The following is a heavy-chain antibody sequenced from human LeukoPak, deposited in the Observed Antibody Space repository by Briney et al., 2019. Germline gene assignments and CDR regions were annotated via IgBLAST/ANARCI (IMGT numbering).Heavy chain of an antibody. V-gene: IGHV1-2*06. J-gene: IGHJ4*02. Sequence: ASVKVSCKASGYTFTCYSVHWVRQAPGQGLEWMGRINPNSGDTNYAPKFQGEVTMTRDTSISTAFMEVSRLRSDDTAVYYCARALDSSGYYVVYWGQGTLVTVSS. CDR2: INPNSGDT. CDR3: ARALDSSGYYVVY. D-gene: IGHD3-22*01. CDR1: GYTFTCYS.